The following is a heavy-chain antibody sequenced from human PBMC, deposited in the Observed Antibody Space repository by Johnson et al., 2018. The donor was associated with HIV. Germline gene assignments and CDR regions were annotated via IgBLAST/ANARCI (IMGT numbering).Heavy chain of an antibody. D-gene: IGHD3-3*01. J-gene: IGHJ3*02. CDR3: AKQLYDLNYDFWSGYPI. Sequence: QVQLVESGGGVVQPGRSLRLSCAASGFTFSSYGMHWVRQAPGKGLEWVAVIWYDGSNKYYADSVTGRFTISRDNSKNTLYLQMNSLRAEDTAVYYCAKQLYDLNYDFWSGYPIWGQGTMVTVSS. V-gene: IGHV3-33*06. CDR1: GFTFSSYG. CDR2: IWYDGSNK.